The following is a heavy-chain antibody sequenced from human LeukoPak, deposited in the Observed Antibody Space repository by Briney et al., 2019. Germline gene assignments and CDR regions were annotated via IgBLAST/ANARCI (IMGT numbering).Heavy chain of an antibody. CDR3: ASPGSGYYYAAD. D-gene: IGHD3-22*01. Sequence: PSETLSLTCTVSGGSLTSTSSFWGWIRQSPGKGLEWIGSISYPARTYYNPSLKTRITMSLDASKNQFSLRLDSGTAADTALYFCASPGSGYYYAADWGQGTLVTVSS. CDR2: ISYPART. CDR1: GGSLTSTSSF. V-gene: IGHV4-39*01. J-gene: IGHJ4*02.